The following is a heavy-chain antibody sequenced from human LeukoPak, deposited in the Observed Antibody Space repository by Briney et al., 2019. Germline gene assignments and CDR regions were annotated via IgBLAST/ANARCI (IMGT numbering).Heavy chain of an antibody. J-gene: IGHJ4*02. CDR3: ARSSVAVTGAFDY. Sequence: SQTLSLTCAISGDSVSSNSGAWNWIRQSPSRGLEWLGRTYYRSKWYNDYAVSAKSRITINPDTSNNHFSLHLNSVTPEDTAVYYCARSSVAVTGAFDYWGQGTLVTVSS. V-gene: IGHV6-1*01. D-gene: IGHD6-19*01. CDR1: GDSVSSNSGA. CDR2: TYYRSKWYN.